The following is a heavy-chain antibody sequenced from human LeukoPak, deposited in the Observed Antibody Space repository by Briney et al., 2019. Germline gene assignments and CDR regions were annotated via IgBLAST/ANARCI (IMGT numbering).Heavy chain of an antibody. CDR1: GYTFTGYY. CDR3: AREDGSFDY. J-gene: IGHJ4*02. CDR2: INPISGGT. Sequence: VSVKVSCKASGYTFTGYYIHWVRQAPGQGLEWMGWINPISGGTNYAEKFQGRVTTTRDTSINTAYMEVTRLTSDDTAVYYCAREDGSFDYWGQGTLVIVSS. D-gene: IGHD5-24*01. V-gene: IGHV1-2*02.